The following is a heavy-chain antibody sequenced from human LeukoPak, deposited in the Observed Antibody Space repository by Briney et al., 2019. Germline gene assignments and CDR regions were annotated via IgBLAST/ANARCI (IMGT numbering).Heavy chain of an antibody. V-gene: IGHV1-69*05. CDR1: GGTFSSYA. J-gene: IGHJ4*02. CDR3: ARERLYYYDSSGYRGGDYFDY. D-gene: IGHD3-22*01. Sequence: SVKVSCMASGGTFSSYAISWVRQAPGQGLEWMGGIIAIFGSANYAQKFQGRVTITTDESTSTAYMELSSLRSEDTAVYYFARERLYYYDSSGYRGGDYFDYWGQGTLVTVSS. CDR2: IIAIFGSA.